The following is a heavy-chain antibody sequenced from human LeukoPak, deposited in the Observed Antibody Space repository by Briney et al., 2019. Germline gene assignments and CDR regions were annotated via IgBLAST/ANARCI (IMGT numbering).Heavy chain of an antibody. CDR2: IYPGDSDT. CDR1: GYTFTSYW. Sequence: GESLKISCEGSGYTFTSYWIAWVRQMPGKGLEWMGSIYPGDSDTRYSPSFQGQVTFSADESISTAYLRWSRLKASDTAIYYCARRKYQLLSAFDIWGQGTMVTVSS. V-gene: IGHV5-51*01. D-gene: IGHD2-2*01. J-gene: IGHJ3*02. CDR3: ARRKYQLLSAFDI.